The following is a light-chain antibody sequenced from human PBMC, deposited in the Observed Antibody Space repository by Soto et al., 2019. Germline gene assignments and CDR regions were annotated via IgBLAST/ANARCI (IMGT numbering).Light chain of an antibody. CDR2: DAS. CDR3: QQRSNWRT. CDR1: QSVSSY. V-gene: IGKV3-11*01. Sequence: EIVLTQSPATLPLSPGERATLSCRASQSVSSYLAWYQQKPGQAPRLLIYDASNRATGIPARFSGSGSGTDFTLTISRREPEDSAVDYCQQRSNWRTFGGGTKVEIK. J-gene: IGKJ4*01.